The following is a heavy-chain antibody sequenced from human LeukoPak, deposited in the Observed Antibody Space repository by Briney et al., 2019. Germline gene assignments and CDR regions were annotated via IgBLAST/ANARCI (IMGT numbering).Heavy chain of an antibody. V-gene: IGHV3-48*01. J-gene: IGHJ4*02. CDR2: ISSSSSTI. CDR3: ARDRILEWLLSPYFDY. CDR1: GFTFSTYN. Sequence: GGSLRLSCAASGFTFSTYNMNWVRQAPGKGLEWVSHISSSSSTIYYADSVKGRFTISRDNAKNSLYLQMNSLRAEDTAVYYCARDRILEWLLSPYFDYWGQGTLVTVSS. D-gene: IGHD3-3*01.